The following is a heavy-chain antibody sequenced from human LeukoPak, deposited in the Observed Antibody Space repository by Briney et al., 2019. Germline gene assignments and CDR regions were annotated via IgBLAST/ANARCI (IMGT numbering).Heavy chain of an antibody. D-gene: IGHD4-17*01. Sequence: SVKVSCKASGGTFSSYAISWVRQAPGQGLEWMGRIIPILGIANYAQKFQGRVTITADKSTSTAYMELSRLRSDDTAVYYCARERMTTVTSYYYYYYGMDVWGQGTTVTVSS. CDR1: GGTFSSYA. V-gene: IGHV1-69*04. J-gene: IGHJ6*02. CDR3: ARERMTTVTSYYYYYYGMDV. CDR2: IIPILGIA.